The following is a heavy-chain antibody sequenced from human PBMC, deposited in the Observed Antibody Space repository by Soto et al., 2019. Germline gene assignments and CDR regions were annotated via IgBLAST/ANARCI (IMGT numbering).Heavy chain of an antibody. Sequence: GGSMRLSCAASGFTFSSHGMHRVSQASGKGLERVAVIWYDGSNKYYADTMKGRFPISRDNSKNTLYLQMNSLRAKDKAVYYCARDLMVVVVVAESYGMDVWGQETTVTVSS. J-gene: IGHJ6*02. CDR2: IWYDGSNK. D-gene: IGHD2-15*01. V-gene: IGHV3-33*01. CDR1: GFTFSSHG. CDR3: ARDLMVVVVVAESYGMDV.